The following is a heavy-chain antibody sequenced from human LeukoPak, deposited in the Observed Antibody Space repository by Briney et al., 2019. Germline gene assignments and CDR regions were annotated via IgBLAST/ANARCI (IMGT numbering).Heavy chain of an antibody. J-gene: IGHJ4*02. CDR3: ANDHDYIGY. Sequence: PGGSLRPSCAASGFTFSSYAMSWVRRAPGKGLEWVSAISGSGGSTYYADSVKGRFTISRDNSKNTLYLQMNSLRAEDTAVYYCANDHDYIGYWGQGTLVTVSS. CDR2: ISGSGGST. V-gene: IGHV3-23*01. CDR1: GFTFSSYA.